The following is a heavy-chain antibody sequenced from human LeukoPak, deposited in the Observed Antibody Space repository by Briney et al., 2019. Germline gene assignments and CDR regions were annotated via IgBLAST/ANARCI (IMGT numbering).Heavy chain of an antibody. D-gene: IGHD6-19*01. CDR3: ATKQWLAPPPDS. V-gene: IGHV3-74*01. Sequence: GSLRLSCAASGFTFSKYWMLWVRQAPGKGLESVSRINTDGTVTTYADSVKGRFTVSRDNADNTIFLQMNSVRDEDTAVYYCATKQWLAPPPDSWGQGTPVTVSS. CDR1: GFTFSKYW. CDR2: INTDGTVT. J-gene: IGHJ4*02.